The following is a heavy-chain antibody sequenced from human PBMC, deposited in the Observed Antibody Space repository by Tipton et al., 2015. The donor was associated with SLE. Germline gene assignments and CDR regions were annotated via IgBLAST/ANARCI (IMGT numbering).Heavy chain of an antibody. Sequence: SLRLSCAVSGFTLSDHHMDWVRQAPGKGLEWVSGVTNSGGTTWYADSVKGRFTISRDNSKNTLYLQMNNLRPEDTAVYYCARDAYGDSTVLLDYWGQGTLVTVSS. V-gene: IGHV3-23*01. CDR3: ARDAYGDSTVLLDY. CDR2: VTNSGGTT. D-gene: IGHD4-17*01. J-gene: IGHJ4*02. CDR1: GFTLSDHH.